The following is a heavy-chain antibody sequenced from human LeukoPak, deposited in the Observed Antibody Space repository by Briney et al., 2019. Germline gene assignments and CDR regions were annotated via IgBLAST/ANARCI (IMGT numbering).Heavy chain of an antibody. J-gene: IGHJ6*02. CDR3: AKVQDCSSTSCYSTYYYGMDV. D-gene: IGHD2-2*01. Sequence: GGSLRLSCAASGFTFDDYAMHWVRHAPGKGLEWVSGISWNSGSIGYADSVKGRFTFSRDNAKNSLYLQMNSLRAEDTALYYCAKVQDCSSTSCYSTYYYGMDVWGQGTTVTVSS. CDR2: ISWNSGSI. CDR1: GFTFDDYA. V-gene: IGHV3-9*01.